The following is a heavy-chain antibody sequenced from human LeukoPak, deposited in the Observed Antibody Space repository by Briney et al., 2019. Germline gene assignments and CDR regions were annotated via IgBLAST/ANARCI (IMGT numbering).Heavy chain of an antibody. J-gene: IGHJ3*02. Sequence: PGGSLRLSCAASGFTFSSYAMHWVRQAPGKGLEWVAVISYDGSNKYYAHSVKGRFTISRDNSKNTLYLQMNSLRAEDTAVYYCAKDQSHQYYYDSSGLPDIWGQGTMVTVSS. CDR3: AKDQSHQYYYDSSGLPDI. CDR2: ISYDGSNK. D-gene: IGHD3-22*01. CDR1: GFTFSSYA. V-gene: IGHV3-30*04.